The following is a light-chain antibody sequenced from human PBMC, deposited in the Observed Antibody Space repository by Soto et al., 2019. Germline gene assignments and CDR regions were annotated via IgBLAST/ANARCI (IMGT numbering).Light chain of an antibody. V-gene: IGLV2-8*01. CDR2: EVN. Sequence: QSALTQPPSASGSPGQSVTISCTGTSTDIGGYNFVSWYQQHAGKAPKLIISEVNKRPSGVPDRFSGSKSANTASLTVSGLQAEDEADYYCSSYAGRNTWVFGVGTKLTVL. J-gene: IGLJ3*02. CDR1: STDIGGYNF. CDR3: SSYAGRNTWV.